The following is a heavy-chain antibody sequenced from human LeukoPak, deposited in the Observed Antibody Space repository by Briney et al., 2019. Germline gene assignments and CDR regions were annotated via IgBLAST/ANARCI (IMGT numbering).Heavy chain of an antibody. CDR2: IKQDGSEK. CDR3: ARHDYGDYVPLGLFDY. J-gene: IGHJ4*02. D-gene: IGHD4-17*01. Sequence: GGSLRLSCAASGFTFSSYWMSWVRQAPGKGLEWVANIKQDGSEKYYVDSVRGRFTISRDNAKNSLYLQMNSLRAEDTAVYYCARHDYGDYVPLGLFDYWGQGTLVTVSS. CDR1: GFTFSSYW. V-gene: IGHV3-7*01.